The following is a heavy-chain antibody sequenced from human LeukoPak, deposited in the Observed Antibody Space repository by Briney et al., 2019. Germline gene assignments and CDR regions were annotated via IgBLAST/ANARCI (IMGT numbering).Heavy chain of an antibody. V-gene: IGHV3-7*01. Sequence: GGSLRLSCAASGFTFSSFWMSWVRQAPGKGLQWVANIKQDGSEKYYVDSVKGRFTIFRDNAQNSLYLQMNSLRAEDTAVYYCARAHDLRRDIVVVPTAGGFDPWGQGTLVTVSS. CDR3: ARAHDLRRDIVVVPTAGGFDP. CDR2: IKQDGSEK. J-gene: IGHJ5*02. D-gene: IGHD2-2*01. CDR1: GFTFSSFW.